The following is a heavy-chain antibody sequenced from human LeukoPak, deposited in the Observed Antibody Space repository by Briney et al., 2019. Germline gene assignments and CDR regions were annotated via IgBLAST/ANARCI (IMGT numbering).Heavy chain of an antibody. CDR2: ISSSGSTI. Sequence: GGSLRLSCAASGFTFSDYYMSWIRQAPGKGLEWVSYISSSGSTIYYADSVKGRFTISRDNAKNSLYLQMNSLRAEDTAVYYCARDWPVAASRYYYYGMDVWGRGTTVTVSS. J-gene: IGHJ6*02. D-gene: IGHD6-13*01. V-gene: IGHV3-11*01. CDR1: GFTFSDYY. CDR3: ARDWPVAASRYYYYGMDV.